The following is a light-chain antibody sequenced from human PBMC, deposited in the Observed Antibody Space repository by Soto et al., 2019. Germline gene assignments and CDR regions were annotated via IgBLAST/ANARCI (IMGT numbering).Light chain of an antibody. CDR1: SSNIGTGYD. Sequence: QSVLTQPPSVSGAPGQRVTISCTGSSSNIGTGYDVHWYQQLPGTAPKLLIYGNSNRPSGVPDRFSGSKSGTSASLATTGLQAEDEADYYCQSFDSSRFDVFGTGTKVTVL. V-gene: IGLV1-40*01. CDR2: GNS. CDR3: QSFDSSRFDV. J-gene: IGLJ1*01.